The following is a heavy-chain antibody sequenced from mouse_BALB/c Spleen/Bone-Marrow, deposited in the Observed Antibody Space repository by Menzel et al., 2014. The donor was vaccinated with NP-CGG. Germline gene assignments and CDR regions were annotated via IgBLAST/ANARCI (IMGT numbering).Heavy chain of an antibody. CDR1: GYTLTDYY. V-gene: IGHV1-18*01. CDR2: INPTNGAT. J-gene: IGHJ1*01. D-gene: IGHD1-1*01. CDR3: ARKSYYGSSYGYFDV. Sequence: EVQLQQSGPGLVTPGASVTMSCTASGYTLTDYYIKWVRQGHGKSLEWLGDINPTNGATFYTQKFTSQATLTGDKSASTAYMKRKSLTSEYSAVYYCARKSYYGSSYGYFDVWGAGTTVTVSS.